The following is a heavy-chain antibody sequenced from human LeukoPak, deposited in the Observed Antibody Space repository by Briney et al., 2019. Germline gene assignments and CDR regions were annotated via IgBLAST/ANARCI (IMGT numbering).Heavy chain of an antibody. J-gene: IGHJ6*02. D-gene: IGHD4/OR15-4a*01. CDR3: AREDPQTKVPEGLDV. CDR2: IYFSGAT. Sequence: SETLSLTCTVTGGSISTCYWRWIRQSPGKGLEWIGYIYFSGATNYNPSLKSRVTISVDTSKNQFSLKLSSVTAADTAVYYCAREDPQTKVPEGLDVWGQGTTVTVSS. V-gene: IGHV4-59*01. CDR1: GGSISTCY.